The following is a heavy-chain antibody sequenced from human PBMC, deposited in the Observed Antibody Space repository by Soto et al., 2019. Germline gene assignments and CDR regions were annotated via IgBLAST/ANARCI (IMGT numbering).Heavy chain of an antibody. CDR1: GGTFDKFI. D-gene: IGHD3-10*01. Sequence: QVQLVQSGAEVKEPGSSVRVSCKASGGTFDKFIMNWVRQTPGRGLEWMGGIVPMLGTPTYAEKFKGRVRTSATGSATTTYMEVTSLRSEDTAIYYCARNGTYGSSRSHYSGMDVWGQGTTVTVSS. J-gene: IGHJ6*02. V-gene: IGHV1-69*01. CDR2: IVPMLGTP. CDR3: ARNGTYGSSRSHYSGMDV.